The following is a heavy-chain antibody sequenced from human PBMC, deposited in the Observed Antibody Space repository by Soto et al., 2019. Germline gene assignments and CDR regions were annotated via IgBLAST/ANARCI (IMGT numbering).Heavy chain of an antibody. Sequence: SETLSLTCAVYGGSFSGYYWSWIRQPPGKGLEWIGEINHSGSTNYNPSLKSRVTISVDTSKNQFSLKLSSVTAADTAVYYCARRGVRFLEWTHYYGMDVWGQGTTVTVSS. CDR1: GGSFSGYY. V-gene: IGHV4-34*01. CDR3: ARRGVRFLEWTHYYGMDV. J-gene: IGHJ6*02. CDR2: INHSGST. D-gene: IGHD3-3*01.